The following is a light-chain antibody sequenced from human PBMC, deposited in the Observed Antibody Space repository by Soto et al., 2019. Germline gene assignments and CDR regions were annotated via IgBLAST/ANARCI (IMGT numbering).Light chain of an antibody. V-gene: IGLV2-11*01. CDR2: DVS. CDR3: CSYAGSYTWV. Sequence: QSVLTQHRSVSGSPGQSVTISCTGTSSDVGGYNYVSWYQQHPGKAPKLMIYDVSKRPSGVPDRFSGSKSGHTASLTISGLQAEDEADYYCCSYAGSYTWVFGGGTKVTVL. J-gene: IGLJ3*02. CDR1: SSDVGGYNY.